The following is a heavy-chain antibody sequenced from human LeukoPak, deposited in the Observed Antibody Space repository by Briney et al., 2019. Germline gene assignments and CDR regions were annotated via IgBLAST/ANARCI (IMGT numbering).Heavy chain of an antibody. D-gene: IGHD3-16*01. CDR2: INPNSGGT. V-gene: IGHV1-2*02. J-gene: IGHJ5*02. CDR3: ATAWGVLGFDP. Sequence: ASVKVSCKASGYTFTGYYMHWVRQAPGQGLEWMGWINPNSGGTNYAQKFQGRVTMTTDTSTSTAYMELRSLRSDDTAVYYCATAWGVLGFDPWGQGTLVTVSS. CDR1: GYTFTGYY.